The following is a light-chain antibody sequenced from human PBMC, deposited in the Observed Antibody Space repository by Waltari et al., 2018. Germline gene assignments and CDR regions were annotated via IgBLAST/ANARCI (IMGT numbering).Light chain of an antibody. CDR1: SSDVGGYNF. V-gene: IGLV2-11*01. CDR3: CSYAGSYTFVL. Sequence: QSALTQPRSVSGSPGQSVTISCTGTSSDVGGYNFVSCYQQHPGTAPQLILFDVTKRPSGVPYRFSGSKSGNTASLTISGLQAEDEAYYYCCSYAGSYTFVLFGGGTKLSVL. J-gene: IGLJ3*02. CDR2: DVT.